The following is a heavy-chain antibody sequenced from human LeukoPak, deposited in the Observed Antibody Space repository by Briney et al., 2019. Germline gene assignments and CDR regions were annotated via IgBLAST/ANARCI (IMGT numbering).Heavy chain of an antibody. CDR1: GYSISSGYY. D-gene: IGHD2-2*01. V-gene: IGHV4-38-2*01. J-gene: IGHJ5*02. CDR2: IYHGGST. Sequence: SETLSLTCAVSGYSISSGYYWGWIRQPPGKGLEWIGIIYHGGSTYYNPSLKCRVTISVDTSKTQFSLKLSSVTAADTAVYYCARHPPTRYQLLRYWFDPWGQGTLVTVSS. CDR3: ARHPPTRYQLLRYWFDP.